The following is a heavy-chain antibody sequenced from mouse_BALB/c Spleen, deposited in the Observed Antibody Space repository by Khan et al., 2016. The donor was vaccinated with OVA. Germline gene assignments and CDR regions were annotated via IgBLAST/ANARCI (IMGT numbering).Heavy chain of an antibody. CDR3: DRQAYYLYYVMDK. J-gene: IGHJ4*01. D-gene: IGHD2-10*01. Sequence: QVQLKESGPGLVAPSQSLSITCTISGFYLNNYGVHWVRQPPGKGLEWLVVIWSAGSTTYNSALKSRLGISKANSKCQAFLKMNRPHTDDTGMYYRDRQAYYLYYVMDKWGQGTSVTVSS. CDR1: GFYLNNYG. CDR2: IWSAGST. V-gene: IGHV2-6-1*01.